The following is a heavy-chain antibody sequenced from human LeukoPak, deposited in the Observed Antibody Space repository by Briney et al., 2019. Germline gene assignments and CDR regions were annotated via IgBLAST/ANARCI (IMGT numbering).Heavy chain of an antibody. CDR1: GYTFTGYY. J-gene: IGHJ5*02. CDR3: TRGGTLCSGTNCFLNWFDR. V-gene: IGHV1-2*02. D-gene: IGHD2-2*01. CDR2: INPNSGGT. Sequence: GASVKVSCKASGYTFTGYYIHWVRQAPGQGLEWMGWINPNSGGTNYAQKFQDRVTVTRDTSISTAYMELSRLGFDDTAIYYCTRGGTLCSGTNCFLNWFDRWGQGTLVTVSS.